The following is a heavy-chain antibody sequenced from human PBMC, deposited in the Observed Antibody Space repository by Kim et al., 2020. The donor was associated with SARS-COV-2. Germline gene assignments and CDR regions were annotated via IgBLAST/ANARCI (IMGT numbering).Heavy chain of an antibody. CDR2: IYYSGST. CDR3: ARDRGPALYYFDY. J-gene: IGHJ4*02. V-gene: IGHV4-59*01. D-gene: IGHD2-15*01. Sequence: SETLSLICTVSGGSISSYYWSWIRQPPGKGLEWIGYIYYSGSTNYNPSLKSRVTISVDTSKNQFSLKLSSVTAADTAVYYCARDRGPALYYFDYWGQGT. CDR1: GGSISSYY.